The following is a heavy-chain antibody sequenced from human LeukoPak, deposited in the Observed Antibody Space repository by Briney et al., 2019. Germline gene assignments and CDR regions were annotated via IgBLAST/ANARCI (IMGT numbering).Heavy chain of an antibody. Sequence: SVKVSCKASGGTFSSYAISWVRQAPGQGLEWMGRIIPIFGTANYAQKFQGRVTITTDESTSTAYMELSSLRSEDTAVYHCARSYSHYYGSGSYYNYAFDIWGQGTMVTVSS. CDR2: IIPIFGTA. J-gene: IGHJ3*02. D-gene: IGHD3-10*01. CDR1: GGTFSSYA. V-gene: IGHV1-69*05. CDR3: ARSYSHYYGSGSYYNYAFDI.